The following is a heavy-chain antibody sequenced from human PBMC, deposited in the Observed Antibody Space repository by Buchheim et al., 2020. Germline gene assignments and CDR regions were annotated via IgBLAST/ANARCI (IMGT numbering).Heavy chain of an antibody. Sequence: VQLVESGGGVVQPGTSLRLSCAASGFTFSSYGMHWVRQAPGKGLEWVAVISHDGSSKYYAESVKGRFAISRDNSKNTLYVQMNSLRTEDTAVYYCAQDVRQWLAMGGDGFDNWGQGTL. D-gene: IGHD6-19*01. CDR1: GFTFSSYG. J-gene: IGHJ4*02. CDR3: AQDVRQWLAMGGDGFDN. V-gene: IGHV3-30*18. CDR2: ISHDGSSK.